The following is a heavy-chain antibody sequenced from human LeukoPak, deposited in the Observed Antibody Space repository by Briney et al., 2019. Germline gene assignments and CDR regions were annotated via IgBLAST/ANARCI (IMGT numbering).Heavy chain of an antibody. V-gene: IGHV3-23*01. Sequence: GGSLRLSCAASGFTFSSCAMNWVRQAPGKGLEWVSSISSTSGNIYYADSVKGRFTISRDNSKNTLYLQMNSLRAEDTALYFCANEVRPNDYWGRGTLVTVSS. CDR1: GFTFSSCA. J-gene: IGHJ4*02. CDR2: ISSTSGNI. CDR3: ANEVRPNDY. D-gene: IGHD4/OR15-4a*01.